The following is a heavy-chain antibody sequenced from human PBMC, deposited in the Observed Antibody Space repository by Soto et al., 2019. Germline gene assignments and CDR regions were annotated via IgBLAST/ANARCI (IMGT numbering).Heavy chain of an antibody. CDR2: IYYSGST. CDR3: ARDRIGGKVELLFYYYYGMDV. D-gene: IGHD1-7*01. J-gene: IGHJ6*02. V-gene: IGHV4-61*01. Sequence: PSETLSLTCTVSGGSVSSGSYYWSWIRQPPGNGLEWIGYIYYSGSTNYNPSLKSRVTISVDTSKNQFSLKLSSVTAADTAVYYCARDRIGGKVELLFYYYYGMDVWGQGTTVT. CDR1: GGSVSSGSYY.